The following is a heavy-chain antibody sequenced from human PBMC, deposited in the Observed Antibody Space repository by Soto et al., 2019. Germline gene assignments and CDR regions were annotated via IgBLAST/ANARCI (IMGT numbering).Heavy chain of an antibody. J-gene: IGHJ4*02. Sequence: SETLSLTCTVSGGSISSYYLSWIRQPPGKGLEWIGYIYYSGSTNYNPSLKSRVTISVDTSKNQFSLKLSSVTAADTAVYYCARYTSYANFDYWGQGTLVTVSS. D-gene: IGHD2-2*01. CDR1: GGSISSYY. V-gene: IGHV4-59*01. CDR2: IYYSGST. CDR3: ARYTSYANFDY.